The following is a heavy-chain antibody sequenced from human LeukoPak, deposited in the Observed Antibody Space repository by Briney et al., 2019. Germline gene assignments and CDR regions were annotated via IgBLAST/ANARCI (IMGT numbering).Heavy chain of an antibody. V-gene: IGHV4-31*03. CDR2: IYYSGST. CDR1: GGSISSGGYY. D-gene: IGHD4-17*01. CDR3: ARGFPIDDYVDYFDY. Sequence: SETLSLTCTVSGGSISSGGYYWSWIRQHPGKGLEWIGYIYYSGSTNYNPSLKSRVTISVDTSKNQFSLKVSSVTAADTAVYYCARGFPIDDYVDYFDYWGQGTLVTVSS. J-gene: IGHJ4*02.